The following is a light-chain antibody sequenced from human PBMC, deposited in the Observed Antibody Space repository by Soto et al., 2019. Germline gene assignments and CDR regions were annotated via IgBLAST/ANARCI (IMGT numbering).Light chain of an antibody. V-gene: IGLV2-8*01. J-gene: IGLJ1*01. CDR1: SSDVGASEY. Sequence: LTQPPSASGSPGQSVTISCTGTSSDVGASEYVSWYQQHPGKAPKLMIYQVSKRPSGVPDRFSGSRSGNTASLTVSGLQAEDEADYYCTSYTSSYIFVLGGGTKVTVL. CDR3: TSYTSSYIFV. CDR2: QVS.